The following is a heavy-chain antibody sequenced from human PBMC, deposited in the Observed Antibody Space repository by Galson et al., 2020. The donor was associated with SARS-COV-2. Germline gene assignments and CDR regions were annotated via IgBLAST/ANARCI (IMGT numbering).Heavy chain of an antibody. CDR1: GYTFTSYG. D-gene: IGHD1-26*01. CDR3: ARDTGGGRFDY. Sequence: ASVKVSCKASGYTFTSYGISWVRQAPGQGLEWMGWISAYNGNTNYAQNLQARLTMTTDTSTTTAYMELRSLRSDDAAVYYCARDTGGGRFDYWGQGTLVTVSS. J-gene: IGHJ4*02. V-gene: IGHV1-18*04. CDR2: ISAYNGNT.